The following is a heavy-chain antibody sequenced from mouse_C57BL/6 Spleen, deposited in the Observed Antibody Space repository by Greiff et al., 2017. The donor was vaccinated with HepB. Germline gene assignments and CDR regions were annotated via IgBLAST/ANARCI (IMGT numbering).Heavy chain of an antibody. CDR2: IDPSDSYT. Sequence: QVQLQQPGAELVKPGASVKLSCKASGYTFTSYWMQWVKQRPGQGLEWIGEIDPSDSYTTYNQKFKGKATLTVDTSSSTAYMQLSSLTSEDSAVYYCARTTVVGGYFDYWGQGTTLTVSS. V-gene: IGHV1-50*01. D-gene: IGHD1-1*01. CDR1: GYTFTSYW. CDR3: ARTTVVGGYFDY. J-gene: IGHJ2*01.